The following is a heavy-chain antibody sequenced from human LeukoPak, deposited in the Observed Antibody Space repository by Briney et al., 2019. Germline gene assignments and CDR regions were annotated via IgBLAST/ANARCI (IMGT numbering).Heavy chain of an antibody. CDR1: GFAVSNNF. J-gene: IGHJ4*02. D-gene: IGHD6-13*01. V-gene: IGHV3-53*01. CDR3: ATIRGSGTTAHFDS. CDR2: IYGGTNT. Sequence: PGGSLRLSCTASGFAVSNNFMSWVRQAPGKGLEWVSVIYGGTNTYYAASVKGRFTISRDNSKNTLYLQMNSRRAEDTALYYCATIRGSGTTAHFDSWGQGTLVTVSS.